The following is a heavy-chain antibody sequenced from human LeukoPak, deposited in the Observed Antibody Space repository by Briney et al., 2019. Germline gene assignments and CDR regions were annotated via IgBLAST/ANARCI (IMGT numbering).Heavy chain of an antibody. V-gene: IGHV4-39*01. CDR1: GGSIRSSTYY. J-gene: IGHJ4*02. D-gene: IGHD3-10*01. Sequence: SETLSLTCTVSGGSIRSSTYYWGWIRQPPGKGLEWIGSIYYSGYTYQNPSLESRVTISVDTSKNQFSLKLSSVTAADTAIYYCAKHYMGSSYNHGLDCWGQGTLVTVSS. CDR3: AKHYMGSSYNHGLDC. CDR2: IYYSGYT.